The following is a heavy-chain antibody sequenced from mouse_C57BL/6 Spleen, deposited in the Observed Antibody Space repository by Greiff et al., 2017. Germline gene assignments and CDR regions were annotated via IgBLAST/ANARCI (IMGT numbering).Heavy chain of an antibody. CDR1: GYSITSGYY. V-gene: IGHV3-6*01. J-gene: IGHJ1*03. CDR2: ISYDGSN. Sequence: VQLKASGPGLVKPSQSLSLTCSVTGYSITSGYYWNWIRQFPGNKLEWMGYISYDGSNNYNPSLKNRISITRDTSKNPFFLKLNSVTTEDTATYYCARGRITTVVAPYWYFDVWGTGTTVTVSS. D-gene: IGHD1-1*01. CDR3: ARGRITTVVAPYWYFDV.